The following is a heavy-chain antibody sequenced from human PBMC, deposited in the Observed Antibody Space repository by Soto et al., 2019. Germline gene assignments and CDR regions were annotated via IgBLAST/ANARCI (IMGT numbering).Heavy chain of an antibody. V-gene: IGHV1-69*13. Sequence: VASVKVSCKASGGTCRSYAISWVRQAPGQGLDWMGGIIPTFGTANYAQKFQGRVPITADESTSTAYMELSSLRSEDTAVYYCARSITVAGTFDHGGYYYYGMDVWGQGTRSPSP. J-gene: IGHJ6*02. CDR3: ARSITVAGTFDHGGYYYYGMDV. CDR2: IIPTFGTA. CDR1: GGTCRSYA. D-gene: IGHD6-19*01.